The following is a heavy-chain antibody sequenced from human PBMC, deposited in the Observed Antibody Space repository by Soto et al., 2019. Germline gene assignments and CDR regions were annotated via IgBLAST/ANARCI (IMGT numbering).Heavy chain of an antibody. CDR1: GFTFGSYG. CDR2: IWYDGSKK. J-gene: IGHJ4*02. V-gene: IGHV3-33*01. Sequence: QVQLVESGGGVVQPGRSLRLSCAASGFTFGSYGMHWVRQAPGKGLEWVAVIWYDGSKKYYADFVKGRFTISRDNSKNTLYLQMNSLRADDTAVYYCASRSPALDYWGQGTLVTVSS. CDR3: ASRSPALDY. D-gene: IGHD2-2*01.